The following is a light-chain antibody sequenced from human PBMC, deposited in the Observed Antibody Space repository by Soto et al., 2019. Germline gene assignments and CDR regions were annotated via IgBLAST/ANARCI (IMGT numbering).Light chain of an antibody. Sequence: QSVLTQPPSVSAAPGQKVTISCFGSNSNIGKNYVSWYQQLPGTAPQLLIYGNNNRHSGITDRISGSKSGTSATLDITGLQPGDEADYYCATWDGSLPGEVFGGGTKLTVL. CDR2: GNN. V-gene: IGLV1-51*01. CDR1: NSNIGKNY. CDR3: ATWDGSLPGEV. J-gene: IGLJ2*01.